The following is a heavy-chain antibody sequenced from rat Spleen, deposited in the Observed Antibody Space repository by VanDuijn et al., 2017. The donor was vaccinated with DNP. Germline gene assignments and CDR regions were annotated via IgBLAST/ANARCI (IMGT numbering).Heavy chain of an antibody. CDR1: GFTFSNYW. CDR3: ATGFDYGGYRDNWFAY. J-gene: IGHJ3*01. CDR2: ISTDGGSA. Sequence: EVQLVETGGGLVQPGGSLKLSCVASGFTFSNYWMYWVRQAPGKGLEWVASISTDGGSAYYLDSVKGRFTISRDNAESTLYLQMNSLRSEDTATYYCATGFDYGGYRDNWFAYWGQGTLVTVSS. D-gene: IGHD1-11*01. V-gene: IGHV5-58*01.